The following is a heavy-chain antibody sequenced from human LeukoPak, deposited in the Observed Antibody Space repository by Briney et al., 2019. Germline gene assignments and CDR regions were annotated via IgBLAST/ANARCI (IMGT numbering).Heavy chain of an antibody. CDR2: ISAYNGNT. V-gene: IGHV1-18*01. CDR1: GYTFTSYG. J-gene: IGHJ4*02. Sequence: ASVKVSCKASGYTFTSYGISWVRQAPGQGLEWMGWISAYNGNTNYAQKLQGRVTMTTDTSTSTAYMELRSLRSDDTAVYYCARDREIAAAGPFDYWGQGTLVTVSS. D-gene: IGHD6-13*01. CDR3: ARDREIAAAGPFDY.